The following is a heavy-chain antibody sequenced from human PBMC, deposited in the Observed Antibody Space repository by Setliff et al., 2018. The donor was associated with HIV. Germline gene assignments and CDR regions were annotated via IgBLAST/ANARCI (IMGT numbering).Heavy chain of an antibody. CDR1: GFTFSSYG. J-gene: IGHJ4*02. D-gene: IGHD2-2*01. V-gene: IGHV3-30*18. Sequence: GGSLRLSCAASGFTFSSYGMHWVRQAPGKGLEWVAVISYDESKKYYADSVKGRFTISRDYSKNTLYLQMNSLRAEDAAVYYCAKAYYSTTTCPFDNWGQGTLVTVSS. CDR2: ISYDESKK. CDR3: AKAYYSTTTCPFDN.